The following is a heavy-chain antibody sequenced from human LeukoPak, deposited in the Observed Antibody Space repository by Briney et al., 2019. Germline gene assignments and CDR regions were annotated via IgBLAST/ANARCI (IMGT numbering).Heavy chain of an antibody. V-gene: IGHV4-61*01. CDR2: IYYSGST. Sequence: SETLSLTCTVSGGSISSGSYYWSWIRQPPGKGLEWIGYIYYSGSTNYNPSLKSRVTISVDTSKNQFSLKLSSVTAADTAVYYCARAPIRTYYYDSSGYYGPYYFDYWGQGTLVTVSS. J-gene: IGHJ4*02. D-gene: IGHD3-22*01. CDR1: GGSISSGSYY. CDR3: ARAPIRTYYYDSSGYYGPYYFDY.